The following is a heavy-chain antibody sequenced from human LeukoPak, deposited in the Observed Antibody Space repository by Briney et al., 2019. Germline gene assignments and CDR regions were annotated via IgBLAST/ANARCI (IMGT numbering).Heavy chain of an antibody. CDR1: GYTFTGYY. J-gene: IGHJ4*02. CDR2: INPNSGGT. CDR3: ARPNYDILTGYYVGSLTY. V-gene: IGHV1-2*02. Sequence: ASVKVSCKASGYTFTGYYMHWVRQAPGQGLEWMGWINPNSGGTNYAQKFQGRVTMTRDTSISTAYMELSRLRSEDTAVYYCARPNYDILTGYYVGSLTYWGQGTLVTVSS. D-gene: IGHD3-9*01.